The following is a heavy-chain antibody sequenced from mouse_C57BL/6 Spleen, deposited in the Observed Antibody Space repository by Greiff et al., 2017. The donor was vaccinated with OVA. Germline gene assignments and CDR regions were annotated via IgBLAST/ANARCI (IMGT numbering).Heavy chain of an antibody. J-gene: IGHJ4*01. CDR1: GFTFSDYG. V-gene: IGHV5-17*01. Sequence: DVKLVESGGGLVKPGGSLKLSCAASGFTFSDYGMHWVRQAPEKGLEWVAYISSGSSTIYYADPMKGRFTISRDNAKNTLFLQMTSLRSEDTAMYYCARGLPAYYSNYGAMDYWGQGTSVTVSS. CDR2: ISSGSSTI. CDR3: ARGLPAYYSNYGAMDY. D-gene: IGHD2-5*01.